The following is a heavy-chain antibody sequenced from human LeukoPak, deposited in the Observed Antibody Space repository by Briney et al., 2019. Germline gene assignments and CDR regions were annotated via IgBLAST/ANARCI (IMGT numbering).Heavy chain of an antibody. CDR1: GDSIRNHY. Sequence: PSETLSLTCTVSGDSIRNHYWSWIRQPPGKGLECIGVIHYSGSTNYNPSVKSRVTTSVDTPKNQFSLKLNSVTAADTAVCFCARVSLSGYCSGASCYFDYWGHGTLVTVSS. D-gene: IGHD2-15*01. J-gene: IGHJ4*01. V-gene: IGHV4-59*11. CDR2: IHYSGST. CDR3: ARVSLSGYCSGASCYFDY.